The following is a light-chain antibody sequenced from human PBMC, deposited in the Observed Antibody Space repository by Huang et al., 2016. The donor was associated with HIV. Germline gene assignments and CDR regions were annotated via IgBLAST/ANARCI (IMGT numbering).Light chain of an antibody. CDR1: QSVNTY. V-gene: IGKV1-39*01. CDR2: AAS. J-gene: IGKJ4*01. Sequence: DIQMTQSPSSLSASIGDRVTITCRPSQSVNTYLNWYQQKPGKAPKLLIYAASSLQSGVPSRFSGSGSGTDFTLTISSVQPEDFATYYCQQTYSAPLTFGGGTRVEIK. CDR3: QQTYSAPLT.